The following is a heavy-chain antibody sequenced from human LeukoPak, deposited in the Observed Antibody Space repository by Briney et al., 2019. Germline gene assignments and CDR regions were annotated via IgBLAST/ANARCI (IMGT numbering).Heavy chain of an antibody. CDR2: MNPNSGNT. V-gene: IGHV1-8*01. D-gene: IGHD4-11*01. CDR1: GYTFTSYD. Sequence: ASVNVSCKASGYTFTSYDINWVRQAPGQGLEWMGWMNPNSGNTGYAQKFQGRVTMTRNTSISTAYMELSSLRSEDTAVYYCARGLRTVRTPNRYYYYYMDVWGKGTTVTVSS. J-gene: IGHJ6*03. CDR3: ARGLRTVRTPNRYYYYYMDV.